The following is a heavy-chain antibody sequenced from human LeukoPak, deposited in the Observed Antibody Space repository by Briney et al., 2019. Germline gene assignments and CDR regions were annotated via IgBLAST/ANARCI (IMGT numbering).Heavy chain of an antibody. Sequence: ASVKVSCKASGYTFTGYYMHWVRQAHGQGLEWMGWINPNSGGTNYAQKFQGRVTMTRDTSISTAYMELSRLRSDGTAVYYCARDSAGQLPEHYYYYGMDVWGQGTTVTVSS. CDR3: ARDSAGQLPEHYYYYGMDV. CDR2: INPNSGGT. V-gene: IGHV1-2*02. J-gene: IGHJ6*02. CDR1: GYTFTGYY. D-gene: IGHD2-2*01.